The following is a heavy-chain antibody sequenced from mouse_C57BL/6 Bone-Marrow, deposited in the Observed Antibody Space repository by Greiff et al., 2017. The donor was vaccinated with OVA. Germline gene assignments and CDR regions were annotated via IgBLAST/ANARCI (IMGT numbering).Heavy chain of an antibody. D-gene: IGHD1-1*01. Sequence: VQLVESGGGLVQPGESLKLSCESNEYEFPSHDMSWVRKTPEKRLELVAAINSDGGSTYYPDTMERRFIISRDNTKKTLYLQMSSLRSEDTALYYCARHGSYYYGSSYWYFDVWGTGTTVTVSS. CDR2: INSDGGST. V-gene: IGHV5-2*01. CDR3: ARHGSYYYGSSYWYFDV. CDR1: EYEFPSHD. J-gene: IGHJ1*03.